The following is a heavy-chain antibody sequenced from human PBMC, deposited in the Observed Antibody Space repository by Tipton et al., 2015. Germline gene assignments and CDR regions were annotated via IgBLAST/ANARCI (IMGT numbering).Heavy chain of an antibody. CDR2: INSDGSST. D-gene: IGHD3-16*01. V-gene: IGHV3-74*01. Sequence: GSLRLSCAASGFTLRRYWMHWVRQAPGRGLMWVSRINSDGSSTRHADSVKGRFTISRDNAKNTLFLQMNSLRAEDTAVYYCARAQRGLDFDYWGQGTLVTVSS. CDR3: ARAQRGLDFDY. J-gene: IGHJ4*02. CDR1: GFTLRRYW.